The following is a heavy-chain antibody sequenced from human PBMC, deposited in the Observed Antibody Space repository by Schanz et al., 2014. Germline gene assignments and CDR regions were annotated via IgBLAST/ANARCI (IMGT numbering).Heavy chain of an antibody. Sequence: VQLVQSGAEVKRPGASVRVSCKASGYTFTSYDFNWVRQAPGQGLEWMGWMNPDSGNTGYAQRFQGRLTMTTDTSTSTAYMELRSLRSDDTAVYYCARGFDFWDRWGQGTLVTVSS. CDR2: MNPDSGNT. V-gene: IGHV1-8*01. CDR1: GYTFTSYD. D-gene: IGHD3-3*01. CDR3: ARGFDFWDR. J-gene: IGHJ4*02.